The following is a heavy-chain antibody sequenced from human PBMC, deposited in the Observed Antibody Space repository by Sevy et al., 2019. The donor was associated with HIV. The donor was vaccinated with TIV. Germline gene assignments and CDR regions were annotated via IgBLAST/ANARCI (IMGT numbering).Heavy chain of an antibody. V-gene: IGHV4-34*01. CDR3: ARGRYQVMVAANYDY. Sequence: SETLSLTCAVYDGSFSGYYWSWIRQPPGKGLEWIGEINHSGSTNYNPSLKSRVTISVDTSKNQFSLKLSSVTAADTAVYYCARGRYQVMVAANYDYWGQGTLVTVSS. D-gene: IGHD2-15*01. CDR1: DGSFSGYY. J-gene: IGHJ4*02. CDR2: INHSGST.